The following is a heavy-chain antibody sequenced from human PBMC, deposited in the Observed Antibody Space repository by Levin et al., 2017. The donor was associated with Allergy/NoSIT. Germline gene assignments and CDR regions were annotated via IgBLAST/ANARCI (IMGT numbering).Heavy chain of an antibody. CDR1: GGSISTSSYY. CDR3: ARDEMVHEIQYYYGVDV. V-gene: IGHV4-39*07. D-gene: IGHD2-8*01. Sequence: SETLSLTCTVSGGSISTSSYYWGWIRQPPGTGLEWIGNIYYSGSTYYTPSLRSRVTISVDTSKNQFSLRVSPVTAADTAVYYCARDEMVHEIQYYYGVDVWGQGTTVTVSS. CDR2: IYYSGST. J-gene: IGHJ6*02.